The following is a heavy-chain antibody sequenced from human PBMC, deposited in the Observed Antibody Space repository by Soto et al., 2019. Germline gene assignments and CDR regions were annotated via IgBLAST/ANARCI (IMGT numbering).Heavy chain of an antibody. CDR1: GYTFTTSI. CDR2: ISGYNGNT. J-gene: IGHJ3*02. D-gene: IGHD2-2*03. V-gene: IGHV1-18*01. CDR3: ARDVDIVVVTAGRGAAFDI. Sequence: QVQLVQSGAEVKKPGASVKVSCKASGYTFTTSIITWVRQAPGQGLEWMGWISGYNGNTNYAQKFQGRVTMTTDTSTSPAYMELRSLRSDDTAMYYCARDVDIVVVTAGRGAAFDIWGRGTMVTVSS.